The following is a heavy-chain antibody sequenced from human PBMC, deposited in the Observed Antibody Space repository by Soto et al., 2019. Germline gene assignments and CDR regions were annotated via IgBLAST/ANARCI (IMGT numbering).Heavy chain of an antibody. D-gene: IGHD3-16*02. J-gene: IGHJ4*02. V-gene: IGHV3-23*01. Sequence: EVQLLESGGGLVQPGGSLRLSCAASGFTFSSYAMSWVRQAPGKGLEWVSAISGSGGSTYYADSVKGRFTISRDNSKNTLYLQMNSLRAEDTAVYYCAKDSPIMITFGGVIEDYFDYWGQGTLVTVSS. CDR1: GFTFSSYA. CDR3: AKDSPIMITFGGVIEDYFDY. CDR2: ISGSGGST.